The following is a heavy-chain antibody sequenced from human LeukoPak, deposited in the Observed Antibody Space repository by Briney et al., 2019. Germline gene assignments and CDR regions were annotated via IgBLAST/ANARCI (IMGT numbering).Heavy chain of an antibody. D-gene: IGHD2-2*01. J-gene: IGHJ6*04. V-gene: IGHV3-21*01. CDR1: GFTFSSYS. CDR3: ASCSTSCYEYYYYGMDV. Sequence: GGSLRLSCAASGFTFSSYSMNWVRQAPGKGLEWVSSISSSSSYIYYADSVKGRFTISRDNAKNSLYLQMNSLRAEDTAVYYCASCSTSCYEYYYYGMDVRGKGTTVTVSS. CDR2: ISSSSSYI.